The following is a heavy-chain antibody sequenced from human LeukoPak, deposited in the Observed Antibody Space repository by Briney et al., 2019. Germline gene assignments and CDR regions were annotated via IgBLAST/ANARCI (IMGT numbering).Heavy chain of an antibody. Sequence: SETLSLTCAVYGGSFSGYYWSWIRQPPGKGLEWIGEINHSGSTNYNPSLKSRVTISVDTSKSQFSLKLSSVTAADTAVYYCARGRRAVYNWFDPWGQGTLVTVPS. CDR2: INHSGST. V-gene: IGHV4-34*01. D-gene: IGHD6-19*01. J-gene: IGHJ5*02. CDR1: GGSFSGYY. CDR3: ARGRRAVYNWFDP.